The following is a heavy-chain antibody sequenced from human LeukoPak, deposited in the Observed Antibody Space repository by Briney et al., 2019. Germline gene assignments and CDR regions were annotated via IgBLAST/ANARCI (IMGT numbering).Heavy chain of an antibody. Sequence: SETLSLTCTVSGGSISSSSYYWGWIHQPPGKGLEWIGSIYYSGSTYYNPSLKSRVTISVDTSKNQFSLKLSSVTAADTAVYYCASRGLRFFYYMDVWGKGTTVTVSS. CDR3: ASRGLRFFYYMDV. CDR1: GGSISSSSYY. J-gene: IGHJ6*03. CDR2: IYYSGST. V-gene: IGHV4-39*01. D-gene: IGHD3-3*01.